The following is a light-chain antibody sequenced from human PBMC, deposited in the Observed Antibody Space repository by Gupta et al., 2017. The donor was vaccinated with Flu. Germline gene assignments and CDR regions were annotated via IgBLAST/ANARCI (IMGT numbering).Light chain of an antibody. CDR1: QDISNY. Sequence: DIQMTQSQSSLSASVGDRVTITCQASQDISNYLNWYQQKPGKAPKLLIYDASNLETGVPSRFSGSGSGTDFTFTISSLQPEDIATYYCQQEDNLPFTFGHGTNVDIK. CDR2: DAS. V-gene: IGKV1-33*01. CDR3: QQEDNLPFT. J-gene: IGKJ3*01.